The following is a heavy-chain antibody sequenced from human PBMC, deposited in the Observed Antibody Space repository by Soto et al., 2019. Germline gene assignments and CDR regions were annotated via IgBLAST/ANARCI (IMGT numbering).Heavy chain of an antibody. Sequence: PCGCMRLACAASRVTVNTYAMHGVRKATGNGLEWVAIIWSDGSNEYYADPVKGRFTISRDNSKNTLYLQMDCLRAEDTAVYYCARSVRVCEYTNCLLSHYYGMDVWGHGTTVTVSS. CDR1: RVTVNTYA. CDR3: ARSVRVCEYTNCLLSHYYGMDV. V-gene: IGHV3-33*01. J-gene: IGHJ6*02. D-gene: IGHD4-4*01. CDR2: IWSDGSNE.